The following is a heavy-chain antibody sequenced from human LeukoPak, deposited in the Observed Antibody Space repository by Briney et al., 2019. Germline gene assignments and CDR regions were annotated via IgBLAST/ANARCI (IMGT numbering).Heavy chain of an antibody. Sequence: GGSLRLSCAASGFIFSSYAMSWVRQAPGKGLEWVSAISGSGGSTYYADSVKGRFTISRDNSKNTLYLQMNSLRAEDTAVYYCAKDRGGASSYYYFDYWGQGTLSPSPQ. CDR3: AKDRGGASSYYYFDY. CDR1: GFIFSSYA. CDR2: ISGSGGST. V-gene: IGHV3-23*01. J-gene: IGHJ4*02. D-gene: IGHD2-2*01.